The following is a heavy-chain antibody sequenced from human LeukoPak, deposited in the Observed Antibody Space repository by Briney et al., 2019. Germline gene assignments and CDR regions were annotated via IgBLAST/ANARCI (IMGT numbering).Heavy chain of an antibody. CDR1: GYTFTSYA. V-gene: IGHV7-4-1*01. CDR3: ARYCGGDCCSGFDY. CDR2: INTNTGNP. D-gene: IGHD2-21*02. J-gene: IGHJ4*02. Sequence: ASVKVSCKASGYTFTSYAMNWVRQAPGQGLEWMGWINTNTGNPTYAQGFTGRFVFSLDTSVSTAYLQICSLKAEDTAVYYCARYCGGDCCSGFDYWGQGTLVTVSS.